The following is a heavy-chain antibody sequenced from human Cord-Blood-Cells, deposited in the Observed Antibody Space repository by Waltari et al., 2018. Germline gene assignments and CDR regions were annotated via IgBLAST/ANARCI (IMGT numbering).Heavy chain of an antibody. D-gene: IGHD3-16*01. CDR1: GYTFTAYY. CDR3: ARSASLGSLRYFDY. CDR2: INPNSGGT. V-gene: IGHV1-2*04. J-gene: IGHJ4*02. Sequence: QVQLVQSGAEVKKPGASVKVSCKASGYTFTAYYMNWVRQAPGQGLEWMGWINPNSGGTNYAQKFQGWVTMTRDTSISTAYMELSRLRSDDTAVYYCARSASLGSLRYFDYWGQGTLVTVSS.